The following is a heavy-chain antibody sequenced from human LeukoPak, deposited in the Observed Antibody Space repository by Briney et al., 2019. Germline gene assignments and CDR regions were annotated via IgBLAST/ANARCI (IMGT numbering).Heavy chain of an antibody. J-gene: IGHJ4*02. CDR3: AKDGAKQLWLPFDY. CDR1: GFTFSSYG. D-gene: IGHD5-18*01. CDR2: IRYDGSNK. V-gene: IGHV3-30*02. Sequence: GGSLRLSCAASGFTFSSYGMHWVRQAPGKGLEWVAFIRYDGSNKYYADSVKGRFTISRDNSKNTLYLQMNSLRAEDTAVYYCAKDGAKQLWLPFDYWGQGTLVTVSS.